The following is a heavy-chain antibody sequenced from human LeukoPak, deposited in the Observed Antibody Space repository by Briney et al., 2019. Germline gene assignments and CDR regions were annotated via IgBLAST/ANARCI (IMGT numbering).Heavy chain of an antibody. CDR2: INHSGST. V-gene: IGHV4-39*07. CDR3: AREPNLRPFDI. J-gene: IGHJ3*02. CDR1: GGSISSGGYY. Sequence: SETLSLTCTVSGGSISSGGYYWSWIRQHPGKGLEWIGEINHSGSTNYNPSLKSRVTISVDTSKNQFSLKLSSVTAADTAVYYCAREPNLRPFDIWGQGTMVTVSS. D-gene: IGHD5-24*01.